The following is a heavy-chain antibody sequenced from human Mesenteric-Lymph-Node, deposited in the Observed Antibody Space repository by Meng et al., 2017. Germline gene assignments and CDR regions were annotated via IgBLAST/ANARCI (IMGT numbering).Heavy chain of an antibody. CDR3: ARTIEKEERGGGKEEEEGDE. Sequence: QVQLQQWGAGLLKPSETLSLTCAVYGGSFSGYYWSWIRQPPGKGLEWIGENKQSRKKKEKKERKRRGKREGEKEKNTFQRKRREGKETDTAVYYCARTIEKEERGGGKEEEEGDEWGQGTRVTVSS. CDR1: GGSFSGYY. CDR2: NKQSRKK. D-gene: IGHD3-10*01. J-gene: IGHJ4*02. V-gene: IGHV4-34*01.